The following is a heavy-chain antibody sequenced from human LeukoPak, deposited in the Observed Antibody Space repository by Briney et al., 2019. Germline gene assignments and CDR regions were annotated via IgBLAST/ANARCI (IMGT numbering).Heavy chain of an antibody. D-gene: IGHD3-10*01. V-gene: IGHV4-39*07. CDR1: GGSISSSSYY. J-gene: IGHJ5*02. CDR3: ASAVEFGELTDWFDP. Sequence: SETLSLTCTVSGGSISSSSYYWGWIRQPPGKGLEWIGSIYYSGSTHYNPSLKSRVTISVDTSKNQFSLKLSSVTAADTAVYYCASAVEFGELTDWFDPWGQGTLVTVSS. CDR2: IYYSGST.